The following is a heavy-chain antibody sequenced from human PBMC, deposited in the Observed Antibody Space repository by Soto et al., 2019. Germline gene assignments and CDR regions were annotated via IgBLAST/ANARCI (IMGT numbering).Heavy chain of an antibody. Sequence: PGGSLRLACESSGFTFRNYVMNWVRQAPGKGLEWVSYIGIGSSTKYYADSVKGRFTISRDNAKNSLYLQMNSLRAEDTAVYYCVRDQLYHNDISGRPLNAFDVWCRGT. D-gene: IGHD3-22*01. CDR2: IGIGSSTK. J-gene: IGHJ3*01. V-gene: IGHV3-48*01. CDR1: GFTFRNYV. CDR3: VRDQLYHNDISGRPLNAFDV.